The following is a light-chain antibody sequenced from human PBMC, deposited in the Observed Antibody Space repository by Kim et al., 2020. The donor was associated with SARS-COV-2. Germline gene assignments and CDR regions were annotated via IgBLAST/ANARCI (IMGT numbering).Light chain of an antibody. CDR2: KDT. Sequence: QGQTARINCSGDALPKKFAYWYQQKSGQAPVLVIYKDTSRPSGIPERFSGSTSGTMITLTISGAQVEDEADYYCYSTDSSGKYWVFGGGTKLTVL. CDR3: YSTDSSGKYWV. V-gene: IGLV3-10*01. CDR1: ALPKKF. J-gene: IGLJ3*02.